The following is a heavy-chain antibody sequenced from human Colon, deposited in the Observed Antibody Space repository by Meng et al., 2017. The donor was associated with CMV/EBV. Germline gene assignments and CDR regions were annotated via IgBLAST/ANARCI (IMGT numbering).Heavy chain of an antibody. D-gene: IGHD1-1*01. Sequence: SGYPFTSYYMHWVRQAPGQGLEWMGIINPGGVSTSSSQKFQGRVTMTRDTSTSTVYMELSSLRSEDTAVYYCARGRGSKWNDVASYWGQGTLVTVSS. CDR2: INPGGVST. J-gene: IGHJ4*02. CDR1: GYPFTSYY. CDR3: ARGRGSKWNDVASY. V-gene: IGHV1-46*01.